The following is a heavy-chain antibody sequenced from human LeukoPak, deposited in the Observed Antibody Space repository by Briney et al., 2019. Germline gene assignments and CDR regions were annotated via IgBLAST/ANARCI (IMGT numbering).Heavy chain of an antibody. Sequence: GGSLRLSCAASGFRFDDYGISWVRHVPGKGLEWVSGTNWDGASTGYADSVKGRFTISRDNVKNSLYLQMNSLRVEDTALYFCGRVYCSTTSCYDYYDYYMDVWGKGTTVTVSS. CDR2: TNWDGAST. CDR1: GFRFDDYG. CDR3: GRVYCSTTSCYDYYDYYMDV. V-gene: IGHV3-20*04. D-gene: IGHD2-2*01. J-gene: IGHJ6*03.